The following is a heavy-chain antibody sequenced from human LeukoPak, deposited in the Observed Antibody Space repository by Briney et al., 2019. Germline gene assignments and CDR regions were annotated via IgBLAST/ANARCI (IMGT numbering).Heavy chain of an antibody. CDR3: AKDEYYDFWSGYSFYYYYGMDV. D-gene: IGHD3-3*01. CDR2: ISYDGSNK. J-gene: IGHJ6*02. CDR1: GFTFSSYG. V-gene: IGHV3-30*18. Sequence: PGRSLRLFCAASGFTFSSYGMHWVRQAPGKGLEWVAVISYDGSNKYYADSVKGRFTISRDNSKNTLYLQMNSLRAEDTAVYYCAKDEYYDFWSGYSFYYYYGMDVWGQGTTVTVSS.